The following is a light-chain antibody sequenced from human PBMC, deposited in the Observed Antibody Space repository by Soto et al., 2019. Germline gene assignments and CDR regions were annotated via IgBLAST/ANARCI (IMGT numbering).Light chain of an antibody. CDR3: TSWTTSTTMI. Sequence: QSALTQPASVSGSPGQSITISCTGTRSDIGAYNFVSWYKQNPGEVPKLILYDVNVRPSGVSNRFSGSKSGNTASLTISGLQAEDEADYYCTSWTTSTTMIFGGGTQLTVL. V-gene: IGLV2-14*03. CDR1: RSDIGAYNF. CDR2: DVN. J-gene: IGLJ2*01.